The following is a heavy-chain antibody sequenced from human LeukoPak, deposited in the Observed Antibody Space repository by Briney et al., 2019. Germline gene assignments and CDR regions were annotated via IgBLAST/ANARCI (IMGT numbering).Heavy chain of an antibody. D-gene: IGHD4-17*01. CDR2: IIPILGIA. CDR3: ARETPLSVTNGTSYGMDV. CDR1: GGTFSSYA. Sequence: EASVKVSCKASGGTFSSYAISWVRQAPGQGLEWMGRIIPILGIANYAQKFQGRVTITADKSTSTAYMELSSLRSEDTAVYYCARETPLSVTNGTSYGMDVWGPGTTVTVSS. V-gene: IGHV1-69*04. J-gene: IGHJ6*02.